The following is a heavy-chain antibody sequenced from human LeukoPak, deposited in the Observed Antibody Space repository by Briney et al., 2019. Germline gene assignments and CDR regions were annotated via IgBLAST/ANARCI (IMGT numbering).Heavy chain of an antibody. CDR3: AKPKPYYGSGDSGDY. J-gene: IGHJ4*02. V-gene: IGHV3-23*01. CDR2: ISGSGGST. D-gene: IGHD3-10*01. CDR1: GFTFSSNA. Sequence: GGPLSFSCAASGFTFSSNALSWFGQAPGKGLEGFPAISGSGGSTYYADSVKGRFTISRDNSKNTLYLQMNSLRAEDTAVYYCAKPKPYYGSGDSGDYWGQGTLVTVSS.